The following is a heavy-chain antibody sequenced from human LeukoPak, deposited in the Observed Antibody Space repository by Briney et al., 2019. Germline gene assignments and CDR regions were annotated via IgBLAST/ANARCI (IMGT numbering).Heavy chain of an antibody. J-gene: IGHJ4*02. CDR3: ARLGSAWHLDY. D-gene: IGHD6-19*01. V-gene: IGHV3-30-3*01. CDR2: TSSDLNVK. Sequence: GGSLRHSCAASGFTFRNYVIHWVRQAPGKGLEWVAVTSSDLNVKLYADSVKGRFTISKDDSKNTLYLQMYSLKDDDTAVYYCARLGSAWHLDYWGQGTLVTVTS. CDR1: GFTFRNYV.